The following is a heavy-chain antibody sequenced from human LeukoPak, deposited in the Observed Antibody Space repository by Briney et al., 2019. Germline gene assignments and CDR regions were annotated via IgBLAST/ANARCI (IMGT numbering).Heavy chain of an antibody. CDR1: GGSISSSSYY. J-gene: IGHJ4*02. Sequence: SETLSLTCTVSGGSISSSSYYWGWIRQPPGKGLEWIGSIYYSGSTYYNPSLKSRVTISVDTSKNQFSLKLSSVIAADTAVYYCARSRDYYDSSGYYCFFDYWGQGTLVTVSS. V-gene: IGHV4-39*01. CDR3: ARSRDYYDSSGYYCFFDY. CDR2: IYYSGST. D-gene: IGHD3-22*01.